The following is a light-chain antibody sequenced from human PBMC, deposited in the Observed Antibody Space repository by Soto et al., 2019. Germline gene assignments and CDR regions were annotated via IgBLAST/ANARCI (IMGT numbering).Light chain of an antibody. CDR3: QQYRSWPRT. CDR2: GAS. J-gene: IGKJ1*01. Sequence: EIVMTQSPATLSVSPGERATLSCRASQSVRNNLAWYQQKPGQAPRLLIYGASTRATDMSGTFSGRGSGTEFTLTISNVRPEDFAVYYCQQYRSWPRTFGQGTKVDIK. V-gene: IGKV3-15*01. CDR1: QSVRNN.